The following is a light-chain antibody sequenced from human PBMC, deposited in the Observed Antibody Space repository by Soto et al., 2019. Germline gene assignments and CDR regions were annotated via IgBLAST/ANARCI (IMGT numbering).Light chain of an antibody. J-gene: IGLJ1*01. CDR3: NSYTSSSTYV. Sequence: QSALTQPPSVSGSPGQSVTISCTGTSSDVGSYNRVSWYQQPPGTAPKLMIYEVSNRPSGLPDRFSGSKSGNTASLTISGLQAEDEADYYCNSYTSSSTYVFGTGTQLTVL. CDR1: SSDVGSYNR. CDR2: EVS. V-gene: IGLV2-18*02.